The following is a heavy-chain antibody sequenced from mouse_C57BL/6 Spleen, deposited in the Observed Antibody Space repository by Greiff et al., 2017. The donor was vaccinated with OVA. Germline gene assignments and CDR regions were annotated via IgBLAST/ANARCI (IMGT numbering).Heavy chain of an antibody. CDR3: ASESLLSYGFAY. V-gene: IGHV1-18*01. J-gene: IGHJ3*01. D-gene: IGHD1-2*01. CDR2: INPNNGGT. CDR1: GYTFTDYN. Sequence: VQLQQSGPELVKPGASVKIPCKASGYTFTDYNMDWVKQSHGKSLEWIGDINPNNGGTIYNQKFKGKATLTVDKSSSTAYMELRSLTSEDTAFDYCASESLLSYGFAYWGQGTLVTVSA.